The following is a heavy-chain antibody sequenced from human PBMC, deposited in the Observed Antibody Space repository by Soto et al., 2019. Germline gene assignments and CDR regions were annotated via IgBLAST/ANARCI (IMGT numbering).Heavy chain of an antibody. CDR3: ATSSGALAACFPYYFDY. CDR1: GFRFSDHY. J-gene: IGHJ4*01. D-gene: IGHD6-19*01. Sequence: QVQLVESGGGLVKPGGSLRLSCAAAGFRFSDHYMTWIRQAPGKGLEWVSYISSGSSTIYYAHSVKGRFTISRDNAKNSLYLQMNSLRAEDTAVYYCATSSGALAACFPYYFDYWGHGTLVTVSS. CDR2: ISSGSSTI. V-gene: IGHV3-11*01.